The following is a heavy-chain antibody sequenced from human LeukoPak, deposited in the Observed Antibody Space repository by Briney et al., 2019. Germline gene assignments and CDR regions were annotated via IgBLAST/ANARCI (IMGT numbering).Heavy chain of an antibody. Sequence: PGGSLRLSCAASGFTFSSYSMNWVRQAPGKGLEWVSSISSSSSYIYYADSVKGRFTISRDNAKNSLYLQMNSLRAEDTAVYYCARGAAAGRSSFFFDPWGQGTLVTVSS. J-gene: IGHJ5*02. D-gene: IGHD6-13*01. CDR2: ISSSSSYI. CDR3: ARGAAAGRSSFFFDP. CDR1: GFTFSSYS. V-gene: IGHV3-21*01.